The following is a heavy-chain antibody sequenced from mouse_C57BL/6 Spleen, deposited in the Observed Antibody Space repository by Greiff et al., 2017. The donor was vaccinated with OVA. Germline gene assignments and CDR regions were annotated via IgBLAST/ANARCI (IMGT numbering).Heavy chain of an antibody. V-gene: IGHV1-47*01. CDR3: ARGWDYAMDY. CDR2: FHPYNDDT. Sequence: VQLQQSGAELVKPGASVNMSCKASRYPFTTSPIEWMKQNHGKSLEWIGNFHPYNDDTKYNEKFKGKATLTVEKSASTVYLELSRLTSDDSAVYYCARGWDYAMDYWGQGTSVTVSS. CDR1: RYPFTTSP. D-gene: IGHD3-3*01. J-gene: IGHJ4*01.